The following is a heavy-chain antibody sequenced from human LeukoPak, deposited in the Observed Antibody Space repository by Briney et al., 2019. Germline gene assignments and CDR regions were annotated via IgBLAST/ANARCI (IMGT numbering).Heavy chain of an antibody. CDR3: TRGDYGDDIDY. V-gene: IGHV3-49*04. Sequence: GGSLRLSCTASGFTFGECAMSWVRQAPGKGLEWVGFIRSKAYGGTTEYAASVKGRFTISRDDSKSIAYLQMNSLKTEDTAVYYCTRGDYGDDIDYWGQGTLVTVSS. CDR1: GFTFGECA. D-gene: IGHD4-17*01. J-gene: IGHJ4*02. CDR2: IRSKAYGGTT.